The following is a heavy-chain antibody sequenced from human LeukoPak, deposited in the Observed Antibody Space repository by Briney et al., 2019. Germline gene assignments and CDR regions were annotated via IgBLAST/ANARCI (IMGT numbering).Heavy chain of an antibody. CDR2: MNPNGGNT. V-gene: IGHV1-8*01. CDR1: GYTFTSFD. CDR3: AILFRGRIAVVGNY. Sequence: ASVKVSCKASGYTFTSFDINWVRQATGQGLEWMGWMNPNGGNTGYAQKFQGRVTMTGNTSISTAYMELSSLISEDTAVYYCAILFRGRIAVVGNYWGQGTLVTVSS. D-gene: IGHD6-19*01. J-gene: IGHJ4*02.